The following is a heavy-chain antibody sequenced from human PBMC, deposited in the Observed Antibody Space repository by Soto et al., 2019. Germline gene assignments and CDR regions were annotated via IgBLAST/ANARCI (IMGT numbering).Heavy chain of an antibody. J-gene: IGHJ5*02. D-gene: IGHD6-13*01. V-gene: IGHV3-23*01. CDR2: ISGSGGST. CDR3: AKAIAAAGIFKFDP. CDR1: RFPFSTYG. Sequence: PGGSLRLSCAASRFPFSTYGMHWVRQAPGKGLEWVSAISGSGGSTYYADSVKGRFTLSRDNSKNTLYLQMNSLRAEDTAVYYCAKAIAAAGIFKFDPWGQGTLVTVSS.